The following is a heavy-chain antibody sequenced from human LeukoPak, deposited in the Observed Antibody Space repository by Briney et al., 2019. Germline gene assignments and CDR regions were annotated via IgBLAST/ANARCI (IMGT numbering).Heavy chain of an antibody. D-gene: IGHD6-13*01. J-gene: IGHJ4*02. V-gene: IGHV3-21*04. CDR3: ARSFEGIAAALDY. Sequence: GGSLRLSCAASGFTFSSYSMNWVRQAPGKGLEWASSISSSSSYIYYADSVKGRFTISTDNAKNSLYLQLNSLRAEDTAVYYCARSFEGIAAALDYWGQGTLVTVS. CDR2: ISSSSSYI. CDR1: GFTFSSYS.